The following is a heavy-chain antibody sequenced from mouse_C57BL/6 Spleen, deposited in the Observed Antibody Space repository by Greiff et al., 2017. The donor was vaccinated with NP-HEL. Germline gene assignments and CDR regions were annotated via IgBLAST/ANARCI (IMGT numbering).Heavy chain of an antibody. Sequence: QVQLQQSGPELVKPGASVKISCKASGYAFSSSWMNWVKQRPGKGLEWIGRIYPGDGDTNYNGKFKGKATLTADKSSSTAYMQLSSLTSEDSAVYFCARSATTVRALDWGQGTTLTVSS. CDR3: ARSATTVRALD. CDR1: GYAFSSSW. J-gene: IGHJ2*01. CDR2: IYPGDGDT. V-gene: IGHV1-82*01. D-gene: IGHD1-1*01.